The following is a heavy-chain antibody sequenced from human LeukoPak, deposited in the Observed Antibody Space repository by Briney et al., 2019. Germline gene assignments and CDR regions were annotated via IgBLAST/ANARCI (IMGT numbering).Heavy chain of an antibody. CDR3: AGTREYCSSTSCYEWWFDP. Sequence: SVKVSCKASGGTFSSYAISWVRQAPGQGLEWMGGIIPIFGTANYAQKFQGRVTITADKSTSTAYMELSRLRSEDTAVYYCAGTREYCSSTSCYEWWFDPWGQGTLVTVSS. V-gene: IGHV1-69*06. CDR1: GGTFSSYA. D-gene: IGHD2-2*01. CDR2: IIPIFGTA. J-gene: IGHJ5*02.